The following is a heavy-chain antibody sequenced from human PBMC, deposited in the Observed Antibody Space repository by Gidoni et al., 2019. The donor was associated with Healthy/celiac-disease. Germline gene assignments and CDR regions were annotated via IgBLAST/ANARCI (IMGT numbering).Heavy chain of an antibody. J-gene: IGHJ2*01. D-gene: IGHD3-10*01. V-gene: IGHV4-59*08. CDR1: GGSISSYY. CDR2: IYYSGST. Sequence: QVQLQESGPGLVKPWETLSLTCTVSGGSISSYYWSLIRQPPGKGLEWIGYIYYSGSTNSNPSLKSRVTISVDTSKYQFSLKLSSVTAADTAGYYCARRSITMVRGVIVYWYFDLWGRGTLVTVSS. CDR3: ARRSITMVRGVIVYWYFDL.